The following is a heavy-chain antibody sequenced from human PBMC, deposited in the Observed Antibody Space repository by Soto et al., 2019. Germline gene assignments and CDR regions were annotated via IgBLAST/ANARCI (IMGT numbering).Heavy chain of an antibody. CDR2: VPGDGSRA. D-gene: IGHD1-26*01. Sequence: EVQLVESGGGSVQPGGSLRLSCAASGFSFSSYFMAWVRQAPGEGLVSVSHVPGDGSRASYADSVSGRFTISRDNAKNTLYLQMDSLRDEDTAIYYCARENWYSLDVWGQGTTVTVSS. J-gene: IGHJ6*02. CDR1: GFSFSSYF. CDR3: ARENWYSLDV. V-gene: IGHV3-74*01.